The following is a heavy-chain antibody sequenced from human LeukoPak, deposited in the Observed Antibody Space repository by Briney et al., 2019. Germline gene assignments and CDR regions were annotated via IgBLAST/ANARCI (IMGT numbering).Heavy chain of an antibody. J-gene: IGHJ4*02. Sequence: PSETLSLTCTVSGGSISSYYWSWIRQPPGMRLEWIGFIYYSGSTNYNPSLKSRVTISVDTSKNQFSLKLSSVTAADTAVYYCASVLYDSSGYYSVFDYWGQGTLVTVSS. CDR3: ASVLYDSSGYYSVFDY. D-gene: IGHD3-22*01. CDR2: IYYSGST. CDR1: GGSISSYY. V-gene: IGHV4-59*12.